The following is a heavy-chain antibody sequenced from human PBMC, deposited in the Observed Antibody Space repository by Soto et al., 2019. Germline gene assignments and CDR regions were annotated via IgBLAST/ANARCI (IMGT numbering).Heavy chain of an antibody. J-gene: IGHJ5*02. CDR2: IYYSGST. V-gene: IGHV4-39*01. CDR1: GGSISSSSYY. CDR3: ARHVNCWGSVVAANFLMCWFDP. Sequence: SETLSLTCTVSGGSISSSSYYWGWIRQPPGKGLEWIGSIYYSGSTYYNPSLKSRVTISVAKSKNPFSLKLSSVTAEDTAVYYCARHVNCWGSVVAANFLMCWFDPWGQGTLVTVSS. D-gene: IGHD2-15*01.